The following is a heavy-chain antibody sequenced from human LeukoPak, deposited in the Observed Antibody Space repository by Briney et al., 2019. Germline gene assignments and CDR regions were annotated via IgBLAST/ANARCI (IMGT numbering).Heavy chain of an antibody. J-gene: IGHJ4*02. D-gene: IGHD3-22*01. CDR2: IYTSGST. V-gene: IGHV4-61*02. CDR1: GGSISSDGYY. Sequence: SETLSLTCTVSGGSISSDGYYWSWIRQPAGKGLEWIGRIYTSGSTNYNPSLKSRVTISVDTSKNQFSLKLSSVTAADTAVYYCARAGGSSGYKIFDYWGQGTLVTVSS. CDR3: ARAGGSSGYKIFDY.